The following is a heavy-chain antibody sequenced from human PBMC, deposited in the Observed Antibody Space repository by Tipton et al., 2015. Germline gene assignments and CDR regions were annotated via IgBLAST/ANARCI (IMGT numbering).Heavy chain of an antibody. D-gene: IGHD4-17*01. CDR1: GGTFSTYS. Sequence: QLVQSGPEVKKPGSSVKVSCKASGGTFSTYSISWVRQAPGQGLEWMGGFIPLFGAANYAQKFQGRVTITADERWTTTSMELSDLTTDDTAAYYCAKGPHTGPLYYFDHWGQGTLVAVSS. J-gene: IGHJ4*02. CDR2: FIPLFGAA. CDR3: AKGPHTGPLYYFDH. V-gene: IGHV1-69*01.